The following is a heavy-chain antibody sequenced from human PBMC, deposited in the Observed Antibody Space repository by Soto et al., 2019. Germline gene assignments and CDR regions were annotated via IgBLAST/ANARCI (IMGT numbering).Heavy chain of an antibody. CDR1: GFTVSSNY. D-gene: IGHD2-15*01. Sequence: GGSLGLSCAASGFTVSSNYMSWVRQAPGKGLEWVSVIYSGGSTYYADSVKGRFTISRHNSKNTLYLQMNSLRAEDTAVYYCARVAATSTDYYYYYGMDVWGQGTTVTVSS. CDR2: IYSGGST. V-gene: IGHV3-53*04. J-gene: IGHJ6*02. CDR3: ARVAATSTDYYYYYGMDV.